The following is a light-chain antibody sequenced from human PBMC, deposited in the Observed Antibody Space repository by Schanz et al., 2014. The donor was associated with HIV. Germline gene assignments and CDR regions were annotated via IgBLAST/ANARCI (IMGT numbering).Light chain of an antibody. CDR1: QSITKY. Sequence: DIQMTQSPSSLSASVGDRVTIPCRASQSITKYLNWYQEKPGKAPELLIFAASRLQTGVTSRFSGSGSGTDFTLTISSLQPEDVATYFCQQTNTFLSLSFGRGTKVEIK. V-gene: IGKV1-39*01. CDR2: AAS. J-gene: IGKJ4*01. CDR3: QQTNTFLSLS.